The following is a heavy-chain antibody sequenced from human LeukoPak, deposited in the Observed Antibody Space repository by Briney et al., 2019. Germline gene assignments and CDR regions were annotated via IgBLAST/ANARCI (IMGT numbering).Heavy chain of an antibody. J-gene: IGHJ4*02. D-gene: IGHD3-3*01. Sequence: PGGSLRLSCAASGFTFTGHTMTWLRQAPGKGLEWVSIIGGRDDRAYYADSVKGRFTISRDNSKNTLYLQMNSLRGEDTAVYYCAKDPNPFYDFWSGYKWGQGILVTVSS. CDR2: IGGRDDRA. V-gene: IGHV3-23*01. CDR1: GFTFTGHT. CDR3: AKDPNPFYDFWSGYK.